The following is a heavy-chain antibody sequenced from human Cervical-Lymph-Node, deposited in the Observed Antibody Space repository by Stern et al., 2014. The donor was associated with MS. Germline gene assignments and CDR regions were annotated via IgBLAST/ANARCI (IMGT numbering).Heavy chain of an antibody. Sequence: INLKEYGPALVKPTKTLKLTCNFSGFSISTSEMRVIWIRQPPGKALEWLARIDWDDDKVYSTSLQTRLTISKDTSKNQVVLTMTNMAPVDTATYYCVRSPQWLTYHDYWGQGTLVTVSS. V-gene: IGHV2-70*04. CDR3: VRSPQWLTYHDY. J-gene: IGHJ4*02. CDR1: GFSISTSEMR. D-gene: IGHD6-19*01. CDR2: IDWDDDK.